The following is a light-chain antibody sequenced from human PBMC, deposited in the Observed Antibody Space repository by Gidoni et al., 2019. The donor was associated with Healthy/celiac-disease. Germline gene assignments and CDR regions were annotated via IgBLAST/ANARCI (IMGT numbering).Light chain of an antibody. Sequence: DIVMTQSPLSLPVTPGEPASIACRSSQSLLHSNGNNFWDWYLQKPGQSPQLLNYLGSNRAYGVADRFSGSGSGTYFTLKISRVEAEDVGVYDCMQALQTPWTFGQGTKVEIK. J-gene: IGKJ1*01. CDR3: MQALQTPWT. CDR1: QSLLHSNGNNF. CDR2: LGS. V-gene: IGKV2-28*01.